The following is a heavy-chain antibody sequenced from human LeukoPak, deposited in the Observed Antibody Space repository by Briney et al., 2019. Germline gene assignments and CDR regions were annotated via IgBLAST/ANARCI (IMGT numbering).Heavy chain of an antibody. CDR2: INHSGRT. V-gene: IGHV4-34*01. D-gene: IGHD6-19*01. J-gene: IGHJ4*02. CDR3: ARRSSGFDY. CDR1: GGSFSGYF. Sequence: SETLSLTCGVYGGSFSGYFWTWIRQPPGKGLEWIGEINHSGRTNYNPSLKSRVTTSVDTSKNQFSLKLTSVTAADTAVYYCARRSSGFDYWGQGTLVTVSS.